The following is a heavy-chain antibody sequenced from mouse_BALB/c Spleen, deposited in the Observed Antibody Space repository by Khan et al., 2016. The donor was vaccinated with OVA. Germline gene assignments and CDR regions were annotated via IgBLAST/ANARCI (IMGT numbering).Heavy chain of an antibody. J-gene: IGHJ2*03. Sequence: VQLKESGPGLVKPSQSLSLTCSVTGYSITSGYSWNWIRQFPGNKLEWMGYISYDGSANCNPSLKNRFSITRDTSKNQFFLKLKSVTTEDTATYYCARGARATYYFDYWGQGTSLTVSS. V-gene: IGHV3-6*02. CDR2: ISYDGSA. CDR3: ARGARATYYFDY. CDR1: GYSITSGYS. D-gene: IGHD3-1*01.